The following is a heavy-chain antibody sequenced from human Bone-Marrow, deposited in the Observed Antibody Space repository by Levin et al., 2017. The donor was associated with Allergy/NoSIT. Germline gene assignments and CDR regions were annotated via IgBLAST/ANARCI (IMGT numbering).Heavy chain of an antibody. CDR2: IYYSGST. CDR1: GASISSFY. CDR3: TRQAVPAAMNGFDS. J-gene: IGHJ5*01. Sequence: SQTLSLTCTVSGASISSFYWSWIRQPPGKGLEWIGYIYYSGSTNYSPSLKSRVSMSADMSRNQVYLTMSSVTAADTAVYYCTRQAVPAAMNGFDSWGQGTLVTVSS. V-gene: IGHV4-59*08. D-gene: IGHD2-2*01.